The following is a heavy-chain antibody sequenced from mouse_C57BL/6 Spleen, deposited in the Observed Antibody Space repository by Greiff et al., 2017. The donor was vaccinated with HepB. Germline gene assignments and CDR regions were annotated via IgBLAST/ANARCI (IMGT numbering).Heavy chain of an antibody. CDR2: IYPGDGDT. J-gene: IGHJ2*01. CDR1: GYAFSSSW. V-gene: IGHV1-82*01. CDR3: AREGGYGNFDY. D-gene: IGHD2-1*01. Sequence: QVQLQQSGPELVKPGASVKISCKASGYAFSSSWMNWVKQRPGKGLEWIGRIYPGDGDTNYNGKFKGKATLTADKSSSTAYMQLSSLTSEDSAVYFGAREGGYGNFDYWGQGTTLTVSS.